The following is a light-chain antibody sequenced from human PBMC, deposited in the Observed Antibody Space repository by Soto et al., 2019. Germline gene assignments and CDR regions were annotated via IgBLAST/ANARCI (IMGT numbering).Light chain of an antibody. CDR3: QQYDNSPIT. V-gene: IGKV3D-15*02. Sequence: LMTQSPATLSVSPGERATLSCRACQSVGSNLAWYQQKPGQAPRLLIYGASSRATGIPDRFSGTGSETDFTLTISRLEPEDFAVYYCQQYDNSPITFGQGTRLEIK. CDR1: QSVGSN. J-gene: IGKJ5*01. CDR2: GAS.